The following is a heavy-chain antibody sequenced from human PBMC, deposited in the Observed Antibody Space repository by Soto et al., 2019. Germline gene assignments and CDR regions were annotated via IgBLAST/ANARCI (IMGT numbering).Heavy chain of an antibody. CDR2: INSDGSST. CDR3: AREYGSTNSFDY. CDR1: GFTFSSYW. V-gene: IGHV3-74*01. Sequence: GGSLRLSCAVSGFTFSSYWMHWVRQAPGKGLVWVSRINSDGSSTSYADSVKGRFTISRDNAKNTLYLQMNSLRAEDTAVYYCAREYGSTNSFDYWGQGTLVTVSS. D-gene: IGHD3-10*01. J-gene: IGHJ4*02.